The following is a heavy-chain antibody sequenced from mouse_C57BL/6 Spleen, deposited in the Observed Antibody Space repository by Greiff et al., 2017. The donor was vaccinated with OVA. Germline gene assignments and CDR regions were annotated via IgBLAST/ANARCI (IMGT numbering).Heavy chain of an antibody. CDR1: GYSITSGYY. Sequence: EVQLQQSGPGLVKPSQSLSLTCSVTGYSITSGYYWNWIRQFPGNKLEWMGYISYDGSNNYNPSLKNRISITRDTSKNQFFLKLNSVTTEDTATYYCAMDYSYAMDYWGQGTSVTVSS. CDR3: AMDYSYAMDY. D-gene: IGHD1-1*01. CDR2: ISYDGSN. J-gene: IGHJ4*01. V-gene: IGHV3-6*01.